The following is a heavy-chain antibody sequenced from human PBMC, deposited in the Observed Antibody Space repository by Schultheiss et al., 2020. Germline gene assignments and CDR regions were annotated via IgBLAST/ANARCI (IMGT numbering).Heavy chain of an antibody. CDR3: PRSQQHAFDY. CDR1: GFTFSSYG. D-gene: IGHD6-13*01. J-gene: IGHJ4*02. V-gene: IGHV3-30*03. CDR2: ISYDGSNK. Sequence: GGSLRLSCAASGFTFSSYGMHWVRQAPGKGLEWVAVISYDGSNKYYADSVKGRFTISRDNSKNTLYLQMNSLRAEDTAVYYCPRSQQHAFDYWGQGTLVTVSS.